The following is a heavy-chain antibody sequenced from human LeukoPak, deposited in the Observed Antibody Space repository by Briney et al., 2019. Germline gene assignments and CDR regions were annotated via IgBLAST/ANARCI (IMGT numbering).Heavy chain of an antibody. V-gene: IGHV3-21*01. J-gene: IGHJ3*02. CDR2: ISSSSSYI. CDR3: ARDLRYCSGGSCYLGEIDAFDI. CDR1: GFTFSSYS. Sequence: GGSLRLSCAASGFTFSSYSMNWVRQAPGKGLEWVSSISSSSSYIYYADSVKGRFTISRDNAKNSLYLQMNSLRAEDTAVYYCARDLRYCSGGSCYLGEIDAFDIWGQGTMVTVSS. D-gene: IGHD2-15*01.